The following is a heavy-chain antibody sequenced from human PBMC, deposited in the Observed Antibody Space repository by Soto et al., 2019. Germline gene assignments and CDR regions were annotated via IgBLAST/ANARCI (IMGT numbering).Heavy chain of an antibody. CDR3: ARARPDRYYGMDV. CDR1: GYTFTGYY. V-gene: IGHV1-2*02. CDR2: INPNSGGT. Sequence: GASVKVSCKASGYTFTGYYMHWVRHAPGQGLEWMGWINPNSGGTNYAQKFQGRVTMTRDTSISTAYMELSRLRSDDTAVYYCARARPDRYYGMDVWGQGTTVTVSS. J-gene: IGHJ6*02.